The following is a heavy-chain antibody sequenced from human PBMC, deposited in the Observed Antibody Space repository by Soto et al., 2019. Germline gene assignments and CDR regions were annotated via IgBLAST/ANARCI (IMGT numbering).Heavy chain of an antibody. V-gene: IGHV3-74*01. CDR3: ERVAVGYYYMDV. CDR1: GFTFSNYW. CDR2: INSDGTRT. Sequence: EVQLVESGGGLVQPGGSLRLSCAASGFTFSNYWMHWVRQAPGKGLEWVSRINSDGTRTNYADSVKGRFTISRDNAENTLYLQMNSLTAEDTAVYYCERVAVGYYYMDVWGKGTTVTVSS. J-gene: IGHJ6*03.